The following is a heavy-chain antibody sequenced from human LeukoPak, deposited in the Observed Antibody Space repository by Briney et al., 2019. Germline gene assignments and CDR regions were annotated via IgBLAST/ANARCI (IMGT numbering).Heavy chain of an antibody. CDR2: IGSSGGST. V-gene: IGHV3-23*01. CDR3: AKVRGNVAAGPTDY. J-gene: IGHJ4*02. D-gene: IGHD6-13*01. CDR1: GFTFSSYA. Sequence: GGSLRLSCAASGFTFSSYAMSWVRQAPGKGVEWGSAIGSSGGSTYYADSGKGRFTISRDNSKNTLYLQMNSLRAEDTAVYYCAKVRGNVAAGPTDYWGQGTLVTVSS.